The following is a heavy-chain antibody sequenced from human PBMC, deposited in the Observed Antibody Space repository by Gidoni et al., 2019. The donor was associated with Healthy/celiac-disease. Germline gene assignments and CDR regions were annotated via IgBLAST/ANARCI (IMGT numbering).Heavy chain of an antibody. D-gene: IGHD2-2*02. CDR1: GFTFSDYY. CDR3: ARYCSSTSCYTQDYYYYYYGMDV. J-gene: IGHJ6*02. CDR2: ISSSGSTI. Sequence: QVQLVESGGGLVKPGGSLRLSCAASGFTFSDYYMSWIRQAPGKGLEWVSYISSSGSTIYYADSVKGRFTISRDNAKNSLYLQMNSLRAEDTAVYYCARYCSSTSCYTQDYYYYYYGMDVWGQGTTVTVSS. V-gene: IGHV3-11*01.